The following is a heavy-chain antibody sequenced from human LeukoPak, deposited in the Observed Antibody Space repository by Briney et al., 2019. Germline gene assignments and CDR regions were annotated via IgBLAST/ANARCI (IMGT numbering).Heavy chain of an antibody. Sequence: GGPLRLSCAASGFTFSSYWMHWVRQAPGKGLVWVSRINSDGSSTSYADSVKGRFTISRDSSKNTLYLQMNSLRVDDTAVYYCAKDGTRGIRFGKIPHYFDYWGQGTLVTVSS. D-gene: IGHD3-10*01. CDR1: GFTFSSYW. V-gene: IGHV3-74*01. J-gene: IGHJ4*02. CDR3: AKDGTRGIRFGKIPHYFDY. CDR2: INSDGSST.